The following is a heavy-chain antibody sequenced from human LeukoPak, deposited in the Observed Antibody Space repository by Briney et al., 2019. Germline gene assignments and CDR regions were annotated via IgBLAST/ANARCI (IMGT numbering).Heavy chain of an antibody. CDR3: ARQEYCSGGSCYTWFDP. J-gene: IGHJ5*02. Sequence: GESLKISCKGSGYSITHYWIAWVRQMPGKGLEWMGIIYPADSDIRYSPSFQGQVTISADKSISTAYLQWSSLKASDTAMYYCARQEYCSGGSCYTWFDPWGQGTLVTVSS. D-gene: IGHD2-15*01. V-gene: IGHV5-51*01. CDR2: IYPADSDI. CDR1: GYSITHYW.